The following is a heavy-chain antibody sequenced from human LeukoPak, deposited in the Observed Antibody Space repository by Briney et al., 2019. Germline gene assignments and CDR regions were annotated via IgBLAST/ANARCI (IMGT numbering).Heavy chain of an antibody. V-gene: IGHV4-4*09. CDR2: IHMTGRT. D-gene: IGHD1-26*01. CDR1: GVSFSSFQ. Sequence: SSETLSLTCTVSGVSFSSFQWNWIRQSPVKGLEWIGNIHMTGRTDYNPSLKSRVTISMDTSKSQFSLLLTSVTAADTAVYYCARGGASSRYFDYWGQGTLVTVSS. CDR3: ARGGASSRYFDY. J-gene: IGHJ4*02.